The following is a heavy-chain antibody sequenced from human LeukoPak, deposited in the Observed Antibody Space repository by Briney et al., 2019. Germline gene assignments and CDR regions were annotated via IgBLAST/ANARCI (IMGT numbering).Heavy chain of an antibody. D-gene: IGHD2-2*03. CDR2: ISYDGSNK. Sequence: GRSLRLSCTASGFTFSSYGMHWVRQAPGKGLEWVAVISYDGSNKYYADSVKGRFTISGDNSKNTLYLQMNSLRAEDTAVYYCAKDGSFDYWGQGTLVTVSS. J-gene: IGHJ4*02. CDR3: AKDGSFDY. CDR1: GFTFSSYG. V-gene: IGHV3-30*18.